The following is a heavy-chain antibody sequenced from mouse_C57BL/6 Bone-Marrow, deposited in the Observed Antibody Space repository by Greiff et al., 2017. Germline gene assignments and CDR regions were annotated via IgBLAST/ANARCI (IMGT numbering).Heavy chain of an antibody. Sequence: EVQLQQSGPELVKPGASVKISCKASGYTFTDYYMNWVKQSHGKSLEWIGDLNPNNGGTSYNQKFKGKATLTVDKSSSTAYMELRSLTSEDSAVDYCARETTVVAHYYAMDYWGQGTSVTVAS. CDR2: LNPNNGGT. CDR3: ARETTVVAHYYAMDY. D-gene: IGHD1-1*01. J-gene: IGHJ4*01. V-gene: IGHV1-26*01. CDR1: GYTFTDYY.